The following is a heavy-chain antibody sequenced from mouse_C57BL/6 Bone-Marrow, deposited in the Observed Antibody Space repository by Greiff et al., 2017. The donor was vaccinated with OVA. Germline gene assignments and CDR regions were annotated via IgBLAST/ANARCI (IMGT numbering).Heavy chain of an antibody. CDR1: GYTFTSYW. CDR3: ARWLHYAMDY. V-gene: IGHV1-55*01. CDR2: IYPGSGST. D-gene: IGHD2-2*01. J-gene: IGHJ4*01. Sequence: QVHVKQPGAELVKPGASVKMSCKASGYTFTSYWITWVKQRPGQGLEWIGDIYPGSGSTNYNEKFKSKVTLTVDTSSSTAYMQLSSLTSEDSAVYYCARWLHYAMDYWGQGTSVTVSS.